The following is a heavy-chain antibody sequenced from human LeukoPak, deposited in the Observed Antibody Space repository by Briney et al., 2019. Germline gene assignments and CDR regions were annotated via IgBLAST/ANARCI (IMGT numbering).Heavy chain of an antibody. CDR3: ARFTPQGYGWGGYNRFDP. V-gene: IGHV4-34*01. J-gene: IGHJ5*02. D-gene: IGHD3-16*01. CDR1: GGSFSGYY. CDR2: INHSGST. Sequence: SETLSLTCAVYGGSFSGYYWSWIRQPPGKGLEWIGEINHSGSTNYNPSLKSRVTISVDTSKNQFSLNLTSVTAADTAVYYCARFTPQGYGWGGYNRFDPWGQGTPVTVSS.